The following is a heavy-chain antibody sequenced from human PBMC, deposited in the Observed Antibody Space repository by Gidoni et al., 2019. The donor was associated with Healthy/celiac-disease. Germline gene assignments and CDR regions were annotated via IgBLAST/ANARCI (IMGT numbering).Heavy chain of an antibody. Sequence: QVQLQEPGPGLVKTSQTLSPTCTVSRGSISSGGYYRSWIRQHPGKGLEWVGYIYYSGGTYYNPSLRSRVTISVDPSKNQFYLKLSSVTAADTSVYYCASVVYSKTTAHYYFDYWGQGTLVTVSS. CDR1: RGSISSGGYY. CDR3: ASVVYSKTTAHYYFDY. CDR2: IYYSGGT. D-gene: IGHD4-4*01. V-gene: IGHV4-31*03. J-gene: IGHJ4*02.